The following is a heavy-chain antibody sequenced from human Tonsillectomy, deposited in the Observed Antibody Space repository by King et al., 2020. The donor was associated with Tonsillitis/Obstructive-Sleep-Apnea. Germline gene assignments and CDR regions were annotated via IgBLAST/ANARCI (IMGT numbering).Heavy chain of an antibody. J-gene: IGHJ6*03. V-gene: IGHV4-59*01. D-gene: IGHD1-14*01. CDR2: IYYIGST. CDR1: GGSISSYY. CDR3: ARVPKPYNYMDV. Sequence: VQLQESGPGLVKPSETLSLTCTVSGGSISSYYWIWIRQPPGKGLEWIGYIYYIGSTNYNPSLKSRVTISVDTSKSQFSLKLSSVTAADTAVYYCARVPKPYNYMDVWGRGTTVTVSS.